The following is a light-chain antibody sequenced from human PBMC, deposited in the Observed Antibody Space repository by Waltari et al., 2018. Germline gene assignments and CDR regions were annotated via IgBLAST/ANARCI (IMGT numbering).Light chain of an antibody. CDR2: HSS. CDR3: QQGDTSPPT. J-gene: IGKJ1*01. CDR1: QDISTS. Sequence: EIHMTQSPSSVSASVGDRVSISCRASQDISTSLACYQQKSGKAPSLLIYHSSTLKSGVPSRFSGAGTGTDFTLTINNRPPDDFATYFCQQGDTSPPTFGPGTKVELK. V-gene: IGKV1-12*01.